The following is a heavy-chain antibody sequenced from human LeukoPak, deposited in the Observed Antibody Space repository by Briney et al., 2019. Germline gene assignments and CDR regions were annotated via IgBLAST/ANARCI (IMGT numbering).Heavy chain of an antibody. Sequence: PSETLSLTCTVSGVSISSYYWSWIRQPPGKGLEWIGYIYYSGSTNYNPSLKSRVTISVDTSKKQFSLKLSSLTAADTAVYYCARGGTAVIAPYAFDIWGQGTMVTVSS. V-gene: IGHV4-59*01. CDR3: ARGGTAVIAPYAFDI. J-gene: IGHJ3*02. CDR1: GVSISSYY. CDR2: IYYSGST. D-gene: IGHD4-23*01.